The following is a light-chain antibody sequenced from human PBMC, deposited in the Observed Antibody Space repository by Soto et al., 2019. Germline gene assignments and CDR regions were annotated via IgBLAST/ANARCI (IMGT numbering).Light chain of an antibody. CDR1: QSVSSY. CDR2: DAS. V-gene: IGKV3-11*01. CDR3: QQRSNWPPYT. J-gene: IGKJ2*01. Sequence: EIVLTQSPATLSLSPGERATLSCRASQSVSSYLAWYQQKPGQDPRLLTYDASNRATGIPARFSGSGSGTDFTLTISSLEPKDFAVYYCQQRSNWPPYTFGQGTKLEIK.